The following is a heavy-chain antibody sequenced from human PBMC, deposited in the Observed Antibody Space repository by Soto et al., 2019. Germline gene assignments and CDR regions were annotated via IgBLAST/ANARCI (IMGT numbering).Heavy chain of an antibody. V-gene: IGHV1-2*02. Sequence: QVQLVQSGAEVKQPGASVKVSCEASGHTFTGYFVHWVRLAPGLGLEWMGWINPNTGARNSAQKFQGRVTMTSDTSISTVYMEVSSLKSDDTAIYYCARPLRRGSDTALVLWGQGALVTVSS. CDR2: INPNTGAR. D-gene: IGHD5-18*01. J-gene: IGHJ4*02. CDR3: ARPLRRGSDTALVL. CDR1: GHTFTGYF.